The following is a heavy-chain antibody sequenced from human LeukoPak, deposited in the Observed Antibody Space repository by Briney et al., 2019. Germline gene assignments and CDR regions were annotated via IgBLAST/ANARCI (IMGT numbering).Heavy chain of an antibody. CDR1: GFTFSSYG. V-gene: IGHV3-33*06. D-gene: IGHD3-22*01. Sequence: GRSLRLSCAASGFTFSSYGMHWVRQAPGKGLEWVAIIWYDGSHKYYADSVKGRFTISRDNSKNTLYLQMNSLRTEDTAVYYCAKLYYYDSSGLDYWGQGTLVTVSS. CDR2: IWYDGSHK. CDR3: AKLYYYDSSGLDY. J-gene: IGHJ4*02.